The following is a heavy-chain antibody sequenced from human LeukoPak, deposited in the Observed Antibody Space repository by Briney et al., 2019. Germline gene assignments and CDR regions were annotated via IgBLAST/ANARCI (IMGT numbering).Heavy chain of an antibody. V-gene: IGHV3-30-3*01. CDR2: VSYDGSNK. Sequence: PGGSLRLSCAASGFTFSSYTMHWVRQAPGKGLEWVAVVSYDGSNKNYADSMKGRFSISRDNSKNTVYLQMNSLRAEDTAVYYCARDVLSYGTFDYWGQGTLVTVSS. D-gene: IGHD5-18*01. CDR1: GFTFSSYT. CDR3: ARDVLSYGTFDY. J-gene: IGHJ4*02.